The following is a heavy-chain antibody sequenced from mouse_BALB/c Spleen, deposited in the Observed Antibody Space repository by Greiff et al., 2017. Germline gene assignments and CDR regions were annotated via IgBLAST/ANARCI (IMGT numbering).Heavy chain of an antibody. D-gene: IGHD2-10*02. CDR2: ISSGGSYT. J-gene: IGHJ4*01. V-gene: IGHV5-6*01. Sequence: EVKLVESGGDLVKPGGSLKLSCAASGFTFSSYGMSWVRQTPDKRLEWVATISSGGSYTYYPDSVKGRFTISRDNAKNTLYLQMSSLKSEDTAMYYCARPSPYGNYAMDYWGQGTSVTVSS. CDR3: ARPSPYGNYAMDY. CDR1: GFTFSSYG.